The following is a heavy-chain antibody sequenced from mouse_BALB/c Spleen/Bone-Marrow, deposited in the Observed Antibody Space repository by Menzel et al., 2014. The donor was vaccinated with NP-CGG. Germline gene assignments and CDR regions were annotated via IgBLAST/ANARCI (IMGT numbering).Heavy chain of an antibody. V-gene: IGHV1-82*01. CDR2: IYPGGGDT. Sequence: QVQLQQSGPELVKPGASVKISCRASGYAFSSSWMNWVKQRPGQGLEWIGRIYPGGGDTNYNGKFKGKATLTADKSSSTAYMQLSSLTSEDSAVYYCARSQYGNLHPFAYWGQGTRVTVSA. D-gene: IGHD2-10*02. CDR3: ARSQYGNLHPFAY. CDR1: GYAFSSSW. J-gene: IGHJ3*01.